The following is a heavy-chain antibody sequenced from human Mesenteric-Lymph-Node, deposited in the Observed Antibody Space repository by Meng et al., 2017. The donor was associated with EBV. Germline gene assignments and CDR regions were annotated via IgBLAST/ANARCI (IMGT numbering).Heavy chain of an antibody. CDR2: INYSGST. D-gene: IGHD6-13*01. Sequence: QVPLRGRGPGQVKVSQTLSLTCAVSGGCVSSGSYYWSWIRQSPGKGLEWIGYINYSGSTYYNPSLKSRITISRDTSENQFSLKLSSVTAADTAVYFCAREVRSWSLDIWGQGTLVTVSS. CDR1: GGCVSSGSYY. CDR3: AREVRSWSLDI. J-gene: IGHJ4*02. V-gene: IGHV4-30-4*01.